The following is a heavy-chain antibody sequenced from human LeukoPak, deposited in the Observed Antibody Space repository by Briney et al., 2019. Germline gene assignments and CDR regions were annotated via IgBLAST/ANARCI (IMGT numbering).Heavy chain of an antibody. V-gene: IGHV3-7*03. CDR2: IREDGNQK. J-gene: IGHJ3*01. D-gene: IGHD3-22*01. CDR3: ARDPTYHDSSGHYYDALDL. Sequence: GGSLRLSCAASGLNSGDYWMTWVRQAPGKGLEWVANIREDGNQKYYVDSVKGRFTISRDNAKNSLHLEMNTLRVEDTAVYYCARDPTYHDSSGHYYDALDLWGQGTLVTVSS. CDR1: GLNSGDYW.